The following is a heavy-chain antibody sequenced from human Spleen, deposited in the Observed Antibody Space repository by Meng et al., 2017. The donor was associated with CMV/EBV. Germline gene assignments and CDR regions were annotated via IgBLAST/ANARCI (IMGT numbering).Heavy chain of an antibody. CDR1: GGSISSGSYY. Sequence: VKLTDPGPGLFKPSQTRSLTCPVSGGSISSGSYYWSWVRQPAGKGLEWIGRIYTSGSTNYNPSLKSRVTMSVDTSKNQFSLKLSSVTAADTAVYYCASSTFYDYFDYWGQGTLVTVSS. J-gene: IGHJ4*02. D-gene: IGHD2/OR15-2a*01. CDR2: IYTSGST. V-gene: IGHV4-61*02. CDR3: ASSTFYDYFDY.